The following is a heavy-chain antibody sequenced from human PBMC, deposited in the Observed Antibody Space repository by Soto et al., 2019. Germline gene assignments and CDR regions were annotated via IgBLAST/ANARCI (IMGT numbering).Heavy chain of an antibody. D-gene: IGHD1-20*01. J-gene: IGHJ6*02. CDR1: VFTFSKYA. CDR3: PVGIYYYGWDG. V-gene: IGHV3-23*01. CDR2: ISSRGDST. Sequence: GGSLRLSCAADVFTFSKYAMILVRQAPGKGLEWVSTISSRGDSTYYADSVKGRFTISRDNSKNTVYLQMNNLRAEDTARYYCPVGIYYYGWDGWGQGTPVTVSS.